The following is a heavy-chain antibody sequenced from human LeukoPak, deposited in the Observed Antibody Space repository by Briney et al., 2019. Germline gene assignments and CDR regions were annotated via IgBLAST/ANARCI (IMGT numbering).Heavy chain of an antibody. Sequence: PRGSLRLSCAASGFTFSSYWMSWVRQAPGKGLEWVANIKQDGSEKYYVDSVKGRFTISRDNAKNSLYLQMNSLRAEDTAIYYCARDREAKARIGGMDVWGQGTTVIVSS. CDR2: IKQDGSEK. CDR3: ARDREAKARIGGMDV. J-gene: IGHJ6*02. V-gene: IGHV3-7*01. CDR1: GFTFSSYW. D-gene: IGHD5-12*01.